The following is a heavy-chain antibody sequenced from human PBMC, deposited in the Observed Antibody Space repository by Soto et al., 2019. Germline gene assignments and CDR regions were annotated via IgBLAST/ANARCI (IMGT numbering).Heavy chain of an antibody. D-gene: IGHD6-13*01. CDR2: IWYDGSNK. CDR1: GFTFSNYG. Sequence: QVQLVESGGGVFQPGRSLRLSCAASGFTFSNYGMHWVRQAAGKGLEWVAVIWYDGSNKYYADSVKGRFTISRDTSKNTLYLQMNSLRAEDTAVYYCARDQIAASGYWYFDLWGRGTLVTVSS. V-gene: IGHV3-33*01. CDR3: ARDQIAASGYWYFDL. J-gene: IGHJ2*01.